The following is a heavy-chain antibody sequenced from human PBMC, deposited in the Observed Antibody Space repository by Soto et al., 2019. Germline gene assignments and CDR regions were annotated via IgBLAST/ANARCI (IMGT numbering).Heavy chain of an antibody. J-gene: IGHJ4*02. CDR3: ARRSGGRDY. D-gene: IGHD2-15*01. Sequence: PTETLSLTCTVSGGSSSSSSYYWGWIRQPPGKGLEWIGSIYYSGSTYYNPSLKSRVTISVDTSKNQFSLKLSSVTAADTAVYYCARRSGGRDYWGQGTLVTVSS. CDR2: IYYSGST. V-gene: IGHV4-39*01. CDR1: GGSSSSSSYY.